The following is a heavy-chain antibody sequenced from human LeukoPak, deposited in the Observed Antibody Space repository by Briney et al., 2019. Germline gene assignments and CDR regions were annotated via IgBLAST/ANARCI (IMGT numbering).Heavy chain of an antibody. CDR1: GYTFTSYY. CDR3: ASRAARYAYAFDI. V-gene: IGHV1-46*01. CDR2: INPSGGST. D-gene: IGHD1-1*01. J-gene: IGHJ3*02. Sequence: GASVKVSCKASGYTFTSYYMHWVRQAPGQGLEWMGIINPSGGSTSYAQKFQGRVTMTRDTSTSTVYTELSSLRSEDTAVYYCASRAARYAYAFDIWGQGTMVTVSS.